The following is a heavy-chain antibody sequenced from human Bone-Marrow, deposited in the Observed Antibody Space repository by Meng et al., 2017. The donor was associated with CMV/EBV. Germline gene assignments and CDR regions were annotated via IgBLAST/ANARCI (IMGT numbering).Heavy chain of an antibody. CDR2: IYYSGST. D-gene: IGHD2-2*01. J-gene: IGHJ4*02. CDR3: ASRGEDIVVVPAGN. Sequence: SETLSLTCTVSGGSISSSSYYWGWIRQPPGKGLEWIGSIYYSGSTYYNPSLKSRVTISVDTSKNQFSLKLSSVTAADTAVYYCASRGEDIVVVPAGNWGQGQLVNVSS. CDR1: GGSISSSSYY. V-gene: IGHV4-39*07.